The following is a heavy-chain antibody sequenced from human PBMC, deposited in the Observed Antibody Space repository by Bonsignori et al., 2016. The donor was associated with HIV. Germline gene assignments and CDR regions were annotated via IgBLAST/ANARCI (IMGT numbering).Heavy chain of an antibody. CDR3: ARAYSGYDLGTGYYYYTDV. Sequence: WIRQPPGKGLEWVSSISSSSSYIYYADSVKGRFTISRDNAKNSLYLQMNSLRAEDTAVYYCARAYSGYDLGTGYYYYTDVWGKGTTVTVSS. CDR2: ISSSSSYI. V-gene: IGHV3-21*01. J-gene: IGHJ6*03. D-gene: IGHD5-12*01.